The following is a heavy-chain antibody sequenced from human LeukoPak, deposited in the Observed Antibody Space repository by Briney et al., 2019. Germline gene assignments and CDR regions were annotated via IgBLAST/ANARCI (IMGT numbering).Heavy chain of an antibody. V-gene: IGHV3-9*03. CDR3: AKATGYIVGANYFDY. CDR2: ISWNSGSI. J-gene: IGHJ4*02. Sequence: GGSLRLSCAASGLTFDDYAMHWVRQAPGKGLEWVSGISWNSGSIGYADSVKGRFTISRDNAKNSLYLQMNSLRAEDMALYYCAKATGYIVGANYFDYWGQGTLVTVSS. D-gene: IGHD1-26*01. CDR1: GLTFDDYA.